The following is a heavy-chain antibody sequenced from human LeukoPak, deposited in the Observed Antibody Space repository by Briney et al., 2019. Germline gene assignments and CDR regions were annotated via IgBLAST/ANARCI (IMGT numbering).Heavy chain of an antibody. CDR1: GYTFSSYG. CDR2: ISSYNGNT. J-gene: IGHJ4*02. CDR3: ARTTTTRGYSYGHFDY. V-gene: IGHV1-18*03. Sequence: ASVKVSCKASGYTFSSYGISWVRQAPGQGLEWMGWISSYNGNTDYAQKLQGRLTMTTDTSTSTAYMELSSLRSEDMAVYYCARTTTTRGYSYGHFDYWGQGTLVTVSS. D-gene: IGHD5-18*01.